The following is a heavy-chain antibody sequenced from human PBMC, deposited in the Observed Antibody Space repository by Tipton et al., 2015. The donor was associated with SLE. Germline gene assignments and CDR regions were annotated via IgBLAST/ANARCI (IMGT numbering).Heavy chain of an antibody. CDR3: ARRRYNYYYFDY. Sequence: TLSLTCTVSGGSISSSSYYWGWIRQPPGKGLDWIGSIYYSGSTYSNPSLKSRVTISVDTSKNQFSLKLSSVTAADTAVYYCARRRYNYYYFDYWGQGTLVTVSS. D-gene: IGHD1-1*01. J-gene: IGHJ4*02. V-gene: IGHV4-39*07. CDR1: GGSISSSSYY. CDR2: IYYSGST.